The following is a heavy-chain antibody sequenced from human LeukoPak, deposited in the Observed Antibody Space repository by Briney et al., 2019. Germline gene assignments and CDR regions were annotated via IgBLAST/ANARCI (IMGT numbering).Heavy chain of an antibody. J-gene: IGHJ4*02. V-gene: IGHV3-33*06. Sequence: PGRSLRLSCAASGFTFSSYGMHWVRQAPGKGLEWVAVIWDDGSNKYYADSVKGRFTISRDNSKNTLYLQMNSLRAEDTAVYYCAKDCPNCSSTSCYKLCYYFDYWGQGTLVTVSS. CDR2: IWDDGSNK. D-gene: IGHD2-2*02. CDR1: GFTFSSYG. CDR3: AKDCPNCSSTSCYKLCYYFDY.